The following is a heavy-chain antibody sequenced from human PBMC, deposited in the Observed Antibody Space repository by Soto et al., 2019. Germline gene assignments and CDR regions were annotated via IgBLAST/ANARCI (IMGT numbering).Heavy chain of an antibody. CDR1: ADTFNSYS. D-gene: IGHD4-17*01. CDR2: ITPVFGTA. J-gene: IGHJ5*02. V-gene: IGHV1-69*01. Sequence: QVQLVQSGAAVKKPGSSVKVSCKASADTFNSYSLSWLRQAPGQRLEWMGGITPVFGTADYAQSFEDRLTITADDSTSTVYMELSSLRSDDTAVYCCARSLEGTTVTNCFDPWGQGALVTVSS. CDR3: ARSLEGTTVTNCFDP.